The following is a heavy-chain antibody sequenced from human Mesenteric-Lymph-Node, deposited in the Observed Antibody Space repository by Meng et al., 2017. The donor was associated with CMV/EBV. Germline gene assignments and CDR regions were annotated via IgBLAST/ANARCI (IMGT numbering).Heavy chain of an antibody. D-gene: IGHD3-10*01. CDR2: IYRGDNT. CDR1: GFNVRDKY. J-gene: IGHJ4*02. Sequence: EVHLVECGGCLGQPGGSLRRSWAASGFNVRDKYMSWVRQAPGKGLEWVCIIYRGDNTYYIDSVKDRFTVSRDNSKNTMYLQMNSLRVEDTAVYYCTGDSVSNPNLDYWGQGTLVTVSS. V-gene: IGHV3-66*01. CDR3: TGDSVSNPNLDY.